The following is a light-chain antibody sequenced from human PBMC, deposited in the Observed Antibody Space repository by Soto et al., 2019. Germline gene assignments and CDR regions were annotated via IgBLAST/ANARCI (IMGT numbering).Light chain of an antibody. CDR3: QQYDNLPVYT. CDR2: DAS. Sequence: DIQMTQSPSSLSASVGDRVTITCQASQDISNYLNWYQQKPGKAPKLLIYDASTLETGVPSRFSGSGSGTDFTFTISSLQPEDIATYYCQQYDNLPVYTFGQGTKLEIK. V-gene: IGKV1-33*01. CDR1: QDISNY. J-gene: IGKJ2*01.